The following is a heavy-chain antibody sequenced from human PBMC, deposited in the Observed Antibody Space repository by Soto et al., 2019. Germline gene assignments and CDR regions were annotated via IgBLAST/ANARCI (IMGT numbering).Heavy chain of an antibody. J-gene: IGHJ6*02. CDR2: ISSSSSYI. V-gene: IGHV3-21*01. CDR3: GKMLVRGRYGMDV. Sequence: PGGSLRLSCAASGFTFSSYSMNWVRQAPGKGLEWVSSISSSSSYIYYADLVKGRFTISRDNAKNSLYLQMNSLRAEDTAVYYCGKMLVRGRYGMDVWGQGTTVTVSS. CDR1: GFTFSSYS. D-gene: IGHD3-10*01.